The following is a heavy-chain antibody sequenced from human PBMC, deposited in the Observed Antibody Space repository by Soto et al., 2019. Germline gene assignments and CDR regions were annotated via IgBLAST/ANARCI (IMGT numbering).Heavy chain of an antibody. CDR3: AGERKFDFCRKGLDV. CDR2: MDPNSGST. J-gene: IGHJ6*02. D-gene: IGHD3-3*01. V-gene: IGHV1-8*01. CDR1: GYTFTSYD. Sequence: QAQLVQSGAEVKKPGASVKVSCKASGYTFTSYDINWVRQAPGQGLEWLGWMDPNSGSTGYAQNFQGRVTMARNISTYTAHMELSSLRSEDTAVYYCAGERKFDFCRKGLDVWGQGTTVTVSS.